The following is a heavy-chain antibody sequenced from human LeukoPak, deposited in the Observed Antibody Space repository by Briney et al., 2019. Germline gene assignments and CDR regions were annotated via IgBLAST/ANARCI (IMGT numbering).Heavy chain of an antibody. CDR1: GFTFSTYW. V-gene: IGHV3-43*02. J-gene: IGHJ4*02. Sequence: GGSLRLSCAASGFTFSTYWMHWVRQAPGKGLEWVSLISGDGGSTFYADSVKGRFTISRDNSKNSLYLQMNSLRSDDTALYYCARESESSGWYDYWGQGTLVTVSS. D-gene: IGHD6-19*01. CDR2: ISGDGGST. CDR3: ARESESSGWYDY.